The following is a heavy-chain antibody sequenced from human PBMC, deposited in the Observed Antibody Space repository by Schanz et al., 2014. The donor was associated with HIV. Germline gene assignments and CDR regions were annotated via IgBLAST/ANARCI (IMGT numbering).Heavy chain of an antibody. CDR2: MWYDESHK. CDR3: ARGGIWEWDQPDFDY. CDR1: GFTFSSSG. Sequence: VQLLESGGGLEQPGGSLRLSCTASGFTFSSSGMHWVRQAPGKGLEWVAAMWYDESHKGYADSVKGRFTISRDNSKNTLYLQMNSLRAEDTAVYYCARGGIWEWDQPDFDYWGQGTLVTVSS. V-gene: IGHV3-33*01. D-gene: IGHD2-15*01. J-gene: IGHJ4*02.